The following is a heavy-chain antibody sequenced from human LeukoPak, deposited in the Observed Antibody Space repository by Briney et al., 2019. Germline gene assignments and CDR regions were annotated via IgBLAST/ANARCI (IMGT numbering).Heavy chain of an antibody. CDR1: GGTFSSYA. CDR2: IIPILGIA. Sequence: SVKVSCKASGGTFSSYAISWVRQAPGQGLEWMGRIIPILGIANYAQKFQGRVTITADKSTSTAYMELSSLRSEDTAVYYCARGGTPNYSGGSCYDYWGQGTLVTVSS. J-gene: IGHJ4*02. CDR3: ARGGTPNYSGGSCYDY. V-gene: IGHV1-69*04. D-gene: IGHD2-15*01.